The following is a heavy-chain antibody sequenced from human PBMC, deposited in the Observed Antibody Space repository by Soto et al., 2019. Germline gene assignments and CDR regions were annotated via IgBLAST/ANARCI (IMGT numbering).Heavy chain of an antibody. Sequence: LRLSCAASGFTFSSYAMSWVRQAPGKGLEWVSAISSSGDITYYADSVKGRFTISRDNSQNTLYVQMNSLRAEDTAVYYCAKGKYYASGTYYNNLDCWGQGTVVTVSS. J-gene: IGHJ4*02. CDR1: GFTFSSYA. V-gene: IGHV3-23*01. CDR3: AKGKYYASGTYYNNLDC. CDR2: ISSSGDIT. D-gene: IGHD3-10*01.